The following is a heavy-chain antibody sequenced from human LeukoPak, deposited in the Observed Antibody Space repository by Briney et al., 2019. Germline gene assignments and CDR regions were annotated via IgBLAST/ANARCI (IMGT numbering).Heavy chain of an antibody. D-gene: IGHD6-19*01. CDR3: ARGSSGWYPTPFDY. CDR1: GGSFSGYY. V-gene: IGHV4-59*01. CDR2: IYYSGST. J-gene: IGHJ4*02. Sequence: SETLSLTCAVYGGSFSGYYWSWIRQPPGKGLEWIGYIYYSGSTNYNPSLKSRVTISVDTSKNQFSLKLSSVTAADTAVYYCARGSSGWYPTPFDYWGQGTLVTVSS.